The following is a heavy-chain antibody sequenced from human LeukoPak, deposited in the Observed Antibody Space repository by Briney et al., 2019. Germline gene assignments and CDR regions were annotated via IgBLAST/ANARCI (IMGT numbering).Heavy chain of an antibody. J-gene: IGHJ6*03. D-gene: IGHD3-10*01. CDR1: GYTFTGYY. CDR3: ARDRTGEHYYYYYYMDV. Sequence: ASVKVSCKASGYTFTGYYMHWVRQAPGQGLEWMGWINPNSGGTNYAQKFQGRVTMTRDTSISTAYMEMSRLRSDDTAVYYCARDRTGEHYYYYYYMDVWGKGTTVTISS. CDR2: INPNSGGT. V-gene: IGHV1-2*02.